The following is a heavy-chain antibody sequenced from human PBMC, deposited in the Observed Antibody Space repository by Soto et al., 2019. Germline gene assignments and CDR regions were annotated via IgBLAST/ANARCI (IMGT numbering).Heavy chain of an antibody. J-gene: IGHJ4*02. V-gene: IGHV3-23*01. CDR2: SSGSGVIT. D-gene: IGHD4-17*01. CDR3: ARAPHDTGEYGSIRYYLDY. CDR1: GFTFSSYA. Sequence: GGSLRLSRAASGFTFSSYAMSCVRQAPGKGLDWFSASSGSGVITYYADSVKGRFTISRDNSKSSLFLQMNSLRAEDTAVYYCARAPHDTGEYGSIRYYLDYRGQRSPVNVSS.